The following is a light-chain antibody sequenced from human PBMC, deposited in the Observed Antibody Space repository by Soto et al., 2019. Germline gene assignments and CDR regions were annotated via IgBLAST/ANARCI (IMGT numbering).Light chain of an antibody. J-gene: IGLJ1*01. CDR2: DVS. Sequence: QCALTQPASVSGSPGQSITISCTGTSSDVGGYNYVSWYQQHPGKAPKLMIYDVSNRPSGVSNRFSGSKSGNTASLTISGLQAEDEADYYCSSYTSSSSYVFGPGTKVTVL. V-gene: IGLV2-14*01. CDR3: SSYTSSSSYV. CDR1: SSDVGGYNY.